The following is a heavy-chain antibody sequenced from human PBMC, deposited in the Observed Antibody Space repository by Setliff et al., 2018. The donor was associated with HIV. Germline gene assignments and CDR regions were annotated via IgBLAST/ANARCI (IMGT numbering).Heavy chain of an antibody. V-gene: IGHV1-2*06. CDR1: GYSFTGYY. Sequence: ASVNVSCKASGYSFTGYYMHWVRQAPGQGLEWMGRINPNSGGTNYAQKFQGRVTMTRDTSISTAYMELSRLRSDDTAVYYCARDEVIEVAGDFDNWGQGTLVTVSS. D-gene: IGHD6-19*01. CDR3: ARDEVIEVAGDFDN. CDR2: INPNSGGT. J-gene: IGHJ4*02.